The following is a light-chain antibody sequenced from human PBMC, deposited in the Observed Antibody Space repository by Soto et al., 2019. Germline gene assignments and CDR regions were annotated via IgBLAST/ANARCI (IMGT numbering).Light chain of an antibody. CDR3: QQYNDCHRT. V-gene: IGKV3-15*01. J-gene: IGKJ1*01. Sequence: EIVMTQSPATLSVSPGERATLSCRASQSVSSNSALYQQKPPHATRLLLDGASTTTASRPAGRGSGCGAEETITLTSSRLYDDVVFYYYQQYNDCHRTFGQGTKVDIK. CDR1: QSVSSN. CDR2: GAS.